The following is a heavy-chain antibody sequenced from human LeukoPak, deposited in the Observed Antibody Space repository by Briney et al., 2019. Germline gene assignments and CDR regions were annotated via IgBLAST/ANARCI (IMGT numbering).Heavy chain of an antibody. CDR1: GFSFSDYY. Sequence: GRCLRLSCAAAGFSFSDYYVGWVRPAAGEGMGWISYISSNGGAKYYADSVKGRFPISRDNAKNSLYLQMNSLRAEDTAIYYCARDGSGRYYMDVWGKGTTVTVSS. V-gene: IGHV3-11*01. CDR2: ISSNGGAK. CDR3: ARDGSGRYYMDV. D-gene: IGHD3-10*01. J-gene: IGHJ6*03.